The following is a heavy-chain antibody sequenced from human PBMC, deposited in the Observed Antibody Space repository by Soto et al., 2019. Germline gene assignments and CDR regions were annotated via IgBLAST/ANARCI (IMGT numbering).Heavy chain of an antibody. D-gene: IGHD2-15*01. CDR1: GYPFDSFD. J-gene: IGHJ4*02. CDR3: VRQTGGVATPGDDY. CDR2: MNPDSGDT. Sequence: QVQLVQSGAEVKKPGASVKVSCEASGYPFDSFDINWVRQAAGQGLEWMGWMNPDSGDTAVAQRFQDRIIMTRTTSSSTAYMVLSRLTPDDSAVYFCVRQTGGVATPGDDYWGQGTLVTVSS. V-gene: IGHV1-8*01.